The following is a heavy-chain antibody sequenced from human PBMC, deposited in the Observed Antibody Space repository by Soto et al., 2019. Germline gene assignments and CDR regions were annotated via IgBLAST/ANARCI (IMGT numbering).Heavy chain of an antibody. Sequence: QVQLQESGPGLVKPSQTLSLTCTVSGGSISSGENFWNWIRQSPGKGLERIGYIHHSGSTYYNPSLKSRLTISVDTSKNQISLKLNSVTAADTAVYYCARDTGTYPYYFDSWGQGTLVTVSS. D-gene: IGHD1-26*01. J-gene: IGHJ4*02. V-gene: IGHV4-30-4*01. CDR3: ARDTGTYPYYFDS. CDR1: GGSISSGENF. CDR2: IHHSGST.